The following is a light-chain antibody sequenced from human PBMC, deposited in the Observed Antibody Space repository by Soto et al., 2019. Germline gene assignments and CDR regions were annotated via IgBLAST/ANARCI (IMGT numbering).Light chain of an antibody. J-gene: IGKJ5*01. CDR1: QGISSY. V-gene: IGKV1-9*01. CDR2: GAS. CDR3: QQLNTYPIT. Sequence: IQLPQSPSSLSASVGDRVTITCRASQGISSYLAWYQQKPGKAPKLLVYGASTLEGGVPFRFSGSGSGTDFTLTISSLQPEDFATYYCQQLNTYPITFGQGTRLEIK.